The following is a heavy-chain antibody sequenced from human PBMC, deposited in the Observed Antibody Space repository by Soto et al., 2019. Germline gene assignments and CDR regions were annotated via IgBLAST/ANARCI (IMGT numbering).Heavy chain of an antibody. CDR1: GFSLTSPGMC. V-gene: IGHV2-70*13. CDR2: IERDDDDK. CDR3: ARSIRGPRRFNGMDV. D-gene: IGHD1-20*01. J-gene: IGHJ6*02. Sequence: GSGPTLVNPTETLTLTCTFSGFSLTSPGMCVSWIRQSPGKALEWLALIERDDDDKYYSTSLKTRLTISKDTRKNQVVLKMANMEPADTATYYCARSIRGPRRFNGMDVWGQGTTVTVSS.